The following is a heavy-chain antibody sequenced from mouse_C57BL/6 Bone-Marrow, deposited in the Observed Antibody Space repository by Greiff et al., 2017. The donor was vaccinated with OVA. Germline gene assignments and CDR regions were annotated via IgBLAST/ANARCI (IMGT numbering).Heavy chain of an antibody. V-gene: IGHV1-50*01. J-gene: IGHJ4*01. D-gene: IGHD1-1*01. CDR2: IDPSDSYT. CDR3: ARGGYYYGSSYGYYAMYY. CDR1: GYTFTSYW. Sequence: QVQLQQPGAELVKPGASVKLSCKASGYTFTSYWMQWVKQRPGQGLEWIGEIDPSDSYTNYKQKFKGMATLTVDTSSSTAYMQFSRLTSEESAVYYCARGGYYYGSSYGYYAMYYWGQGTSVTVSS.